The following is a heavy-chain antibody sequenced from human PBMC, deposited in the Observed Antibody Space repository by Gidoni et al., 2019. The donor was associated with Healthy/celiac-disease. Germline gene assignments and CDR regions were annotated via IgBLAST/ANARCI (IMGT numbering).Heavy chain of an antibody. CDR2: IIPILGIA. CDR1: GGTFSSYA. CDR3: ARDKYCGGDCYSRSFDY. J-gene: IGHJ4*02. Sequence: GSSVKVSCKASGGTFSSYAISWVRQAPGQGLEWMGRIIPILGIANYAQKFQGRVTITADKSTSTAYMELSSLRSEDTAVYYCARDKYCGGDCYSRSFDYWGQGTLVTVSS. D-gene: IGHD2-21*02. V-gene: IGHV1-69*04.